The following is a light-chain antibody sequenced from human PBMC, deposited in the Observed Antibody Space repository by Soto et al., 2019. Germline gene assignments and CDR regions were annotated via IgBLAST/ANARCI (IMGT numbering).Light chain of an antibody. V-gene: IGKV1-39*01. CDR2: ATS. J-gene: IGKJ4*01. Sequence: DILMTQSPSSLSASVGDSVTITCRASQSIIRYLNWYPQKPGKAPQLLIYATSNLQSGVPSKFSGSRSGTDFTLTISSLQPDDFATCYCQQSYSTPLTFGGGTQVQIK. CDR3: QQSYSTPLT. CDR1: QSIIRY.